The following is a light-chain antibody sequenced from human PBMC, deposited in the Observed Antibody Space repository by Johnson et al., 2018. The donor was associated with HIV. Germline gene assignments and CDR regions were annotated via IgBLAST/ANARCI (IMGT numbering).Light chain of an antibody. CDR2: DNN. CDR3: GTWDSNLSAYV. CDR1: SSNIGNNY. Sequence: QSVLTQPPSVSAAPGQKVTISCSGSSSNIGNNYVSWYQQLPGTAPKLLIYDNNKRPSGIPDRFSGSKSGTSATLGITGLQTGDEADYYCGTWDSNLSAYVFGTGTKFTVL. V-gene: IGLV1-51*01. J-gene: IGLJ1*01.